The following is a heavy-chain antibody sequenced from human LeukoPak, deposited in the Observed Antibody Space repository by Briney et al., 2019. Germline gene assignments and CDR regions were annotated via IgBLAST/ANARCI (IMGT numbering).Heavy chain of an antibody. J-gene: IGHJ4*02. D-gene: IGHD2-15*01. Sequence: SETLSLTCSVSGGSISNNGLYWGWIRQPPGKGLEWIGSIYYSGSTNYNPSLKSRVTISVDTSKNQFSLKLSSVTAADTAVYYCARFCSGGSCYRRYFDYWGQGTLVTVSS. V-gene: IGHV4-39*07. CDR2: IYYSGST. CDR1: GGSISNNGLY. CDR3: ARFCSGGSCYRRYFDY.